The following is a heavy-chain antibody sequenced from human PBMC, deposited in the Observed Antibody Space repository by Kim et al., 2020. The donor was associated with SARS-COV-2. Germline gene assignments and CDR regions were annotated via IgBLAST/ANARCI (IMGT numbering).Heavy chain of an antibody. J-gene: IGHJ4*01. CDR2: ISPDGNNI. V-gene: IGHV3-30-3*01. D-gene: IGHD2-21*01. Sequence: GSLRLSCAASGFTFNTYTMHWVRQAPGKGLEWVALISPDGNNIYYTDSVKGRFTVSRDNSKNTLYLEMSSLRPDDTGLYYCARARRPNVVVIAFYFDYW. CDR3: ARARRPNVVVIAFYFDY. CDR1: GFTFNTYT.